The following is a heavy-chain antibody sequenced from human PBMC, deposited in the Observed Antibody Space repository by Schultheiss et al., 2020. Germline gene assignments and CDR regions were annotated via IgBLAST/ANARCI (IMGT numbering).Heavy chain of an antibody. J-gene: IGHJ4*02. Sequence: GGSLRLSCAASGFTFSSYAMSWVRQAPGKGLEWVSVISGNGDSTFYADSVKGRFTIFRDNVQNRLYLQMNSLRAEDTAIYYCAKHLRSSWFYFDYWGQGTLVTGSS. CDR2: ISGNGDST. D-gene: IGHD6-13*01. CDR1: GFTFSSYA. CDR3: AKHLRSSWFYFDY. V-gene: IGHV3-23*01.